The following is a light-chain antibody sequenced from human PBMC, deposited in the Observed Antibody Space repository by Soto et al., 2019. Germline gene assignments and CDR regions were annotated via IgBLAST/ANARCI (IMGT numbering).Light chain of an antibody. CDR1: QSVSSSY. CDR2: GAS. CDR3: QQYGSSSWT. Sequence: EIVLTQSPGTLFLSTGERATLSCRASQSVSSSYFAWYQQRFGQAPRLLIYGASSRATGIPDRFSGSGSGTDFTLTISRLEPEDFAVYYCQQYGSSSWTFGQGTKVDIK. V-gene: IGKV3-20*01. J-gene: IGKJ1*01.